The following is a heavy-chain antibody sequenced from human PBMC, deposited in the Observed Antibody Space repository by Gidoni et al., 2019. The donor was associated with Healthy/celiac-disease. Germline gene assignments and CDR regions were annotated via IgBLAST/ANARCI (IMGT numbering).Heavy chain of an antibody. J-gene: IGHJ3*02. CDR1: GFTFSSYG. V-gene: IGHV3-33*01. D-gene: IGHD2-2*03. CDR2: IWYDGTNK. Sequence: QVQLVESGGGVVQPGRSLILSCAASGFTFSSYGMHWVRQAPGKGLEWVAVIWYDGTNKYYADSLKGRFSIYRDNHKNTMYLQMNSLRAEDTAVYYCARARRMDVEAFDIWGQGTMVTVSS. CDR3: ARARRMDVEAFDI.